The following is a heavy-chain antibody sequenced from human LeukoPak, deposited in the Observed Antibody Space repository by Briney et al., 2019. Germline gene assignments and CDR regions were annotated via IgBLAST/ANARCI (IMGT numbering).Heavy chain of an antibody. CDR2: INHSGST. CDR1: GGSFSGYY. CDR3: ASWNYYYYYMDV. V-gene: IGHV4-34*01. D-gene: IGHD1-1*01. J-gene: IGHJ6*03. Sequence: SETLSLTCAVHGGSFSGYYWSWIGQPPGKGLEWIGEINHSGSTNYNPSLKSRVTISVDTSKNQFSLKLSSVTAADTAVYYCASWNYYYYYMDVWGKGTTVTVSS.